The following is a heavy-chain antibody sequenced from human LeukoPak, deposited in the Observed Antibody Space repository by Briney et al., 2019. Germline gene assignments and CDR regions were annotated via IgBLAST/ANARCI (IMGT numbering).Heavy chain of an antibody. CDR3: ARPQTTSYDAFDI. V-gene: IGHV5-51*01. D-gene: IGHD2/OR15-2a*01. CDR2: IYPDDSDT. J-gene: IGHJ3*02. Sequence: NPGESLKISCRGSGYSFSFYWIAWVRQMPGKGLQWMGIIYPDDSDTRYSPSFQGQVTISADKSISTAYLQWSSLKASDTAMYYCARPQTTSYDAFDIWGQGTMVTVSS. CDR1: GYSFSFYW.